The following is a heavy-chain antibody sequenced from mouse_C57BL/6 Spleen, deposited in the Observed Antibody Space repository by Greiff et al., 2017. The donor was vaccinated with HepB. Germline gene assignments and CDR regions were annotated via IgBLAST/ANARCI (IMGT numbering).Heavy chain of an antibody. Sequence: QVQLQQPGAELVKPGASVKLSCKASGYTFTSYWMHWVKQRPGQGLEWIGMIHPNSGSTNYNEKFKSKATLTVDKSSSTAYMQLSSLTSEDSAVYYCACTTVVADWYFDVWGTGTTVTVSS. D-gene: IGHD1-1*01. CDR1: GYTFTSYW. CDR2: IHPNSGST. CDR3: ACTTVVADWYFDV. J-gene: IGHJ1*03. V-gene: IGHV1-64*01.